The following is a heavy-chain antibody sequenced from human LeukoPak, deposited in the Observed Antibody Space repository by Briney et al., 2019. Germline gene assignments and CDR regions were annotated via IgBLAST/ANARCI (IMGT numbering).Heavy chain of an antibody. D-gene: IGHD3-10*01. Sequence: ASVKVSCKASGYTFSDYYMHWVRQAPGQALEWMGWINPNSGGINYAQRFQGSVTMTRDTSLSTASMELSRLRSDDTAVYYCARDRSTMVRGENFAFDIWGQGTMVTVSS. CDR2: INPNSGGI. CDR1: GYTFSDYY. J-gene: IGHJ3*02. V-gene: IGHV1-2*02. CDR3: ARDRSTMVRGENFAFDI.